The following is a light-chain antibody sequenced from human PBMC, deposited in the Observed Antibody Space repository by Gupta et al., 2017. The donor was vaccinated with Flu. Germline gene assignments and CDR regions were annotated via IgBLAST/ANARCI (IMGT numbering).Light chain of an antibody. CDR2: DVT. CDR1: SSDVGDYDY. V-gene: IGLV2-14*03. CDR3: SSYTGSTTI. Sequence: QSALTQPASVSGSPGQSTTISCTATSSDVGDYDYVSWYQQHPGKAPKLMIYDVTYRPSGVSNRFSGSKSDNTASLTISGLQPEDEADYFCSSYTGSTTIFGGGTKLTVL. J-gene: IGLJ2*01.